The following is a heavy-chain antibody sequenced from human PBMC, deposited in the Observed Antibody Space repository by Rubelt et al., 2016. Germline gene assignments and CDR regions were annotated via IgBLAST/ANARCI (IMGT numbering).Heavy chain of an antibody. V-gene: IGHV4-31*03. D-gene: IGHD2-2*01. CDR3: ARQTPNVVARHFDY. J-gene: IGHJ4*02. Sequence: QVQLQESGPGLVKPSQTLSLTCTVSGGSISSGGYYWSCIRQHPGKGLEWIGYIYYSGSTNYNPSLKSRVTISVDTSKNQFSLKLGSVTAADTAVYYCARQTPNVVARHFDYWGQGTLVTVSS. CDR2: IYYSGST. CDR1: GGSISSGGYY.